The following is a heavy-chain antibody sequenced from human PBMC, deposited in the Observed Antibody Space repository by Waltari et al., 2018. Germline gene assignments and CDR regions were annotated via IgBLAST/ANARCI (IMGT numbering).Heavy chain of an antibody. J-gene: IGHJ4*02. CDR2: LYSTGST. CDR1: VASVCNTIYY. V-gene: IGHV4-39*01. D-gene: IGHD1-1*01. Sequence: QLQLQESGPGLVKPSETLSLTCTPTVASVCNTIYYRGWIRQPPGKGLEWIGSLYSTGSTYYNPSLKSRLTMSVDTSKNQFSLKLTSVTPADTAIYYCARLISLEGTFYSGQGTLVTVSS. CDR3: ARLISLEGTFY.